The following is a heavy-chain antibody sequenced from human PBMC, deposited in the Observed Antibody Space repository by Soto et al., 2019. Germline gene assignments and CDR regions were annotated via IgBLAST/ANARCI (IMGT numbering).Heavy chain of an antibody. D-gene: IGHD6-6*01. CDR3: ARAGQYRFDY. J-gene: IGHJ4*02. V-gene: IGHV3-74*01. CDR2: IKFDGTIA. CDR1: GFTFSDYW. Sequence: GGSLRLSCATSGFTFSDYWLHWFRQAPGKGLVWVSRIKFDGTIANYADSVKGRFTISRDNAKNTLYLQMNSLRVEDTAVYYCARAGQYRFDYWGQGTLVTVSS.